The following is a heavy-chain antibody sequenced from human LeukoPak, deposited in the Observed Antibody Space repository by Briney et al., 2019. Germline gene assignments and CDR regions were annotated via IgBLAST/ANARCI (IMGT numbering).Heavy chain of an antibody. Sequence: SETLSLTCAVYGGSFSGDYWSWIRQPPGKGLEWIGEINHSGSTNYNPSLKSRVTISVDTSKNQFSLKLSSVTAADTAVYYCARQGSSIAARPPFDYWGQGTLVTVSS. J-gene: IGHJ4*02. V-gene: IGHV4-34*01. CDR1: GGSFSGDY. CDR3: ARQGSSIAARPPFDY. D-gene: IGHD6-6*01. CDR2: INHSGST.